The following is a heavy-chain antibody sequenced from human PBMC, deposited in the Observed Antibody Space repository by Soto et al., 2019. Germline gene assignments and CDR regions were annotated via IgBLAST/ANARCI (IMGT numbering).Heavy chain of an antibody. Sequence: ASVKVSCKASGYTFTSYGISWVRQAPGQGLEWMGWISAYNGNTNYAQKLQGRVTMTTDTSTSTAYMELRSLRSDDTAVYYCARVLRFLEWLSPAFDYWGQGTLVTVSS. J-gene: IGHJ4*02. V-gene: IGHV1-18*01. D-gene: IGHD3-3*01. CDR1: GYTFTSYG. CDR3: ARVLRFLEWLSPAFDY. CDR2: ISAYNGNT.